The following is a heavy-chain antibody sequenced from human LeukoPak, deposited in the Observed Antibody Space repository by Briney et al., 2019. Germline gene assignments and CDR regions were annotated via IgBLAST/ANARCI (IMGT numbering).Heavy chain of an antibody. Sequence: ASETLSLTCAVSGDSISSYYWSWIRQPPGKGLEWIGYIYYSGSTNYNPSLKSRVTISVDTSKNQFSLKLSSVTAADTAVYYCARLQRGYFYDYWGQGTLATVSS. J-gene: IGHJ4*02. CDR3: ARLQRGYFYDY. V-gene: IGHV4-59*08. CDR1: GDSISSYY. CDR2: IYYSGST. D-gene: IGHD3-22*01.